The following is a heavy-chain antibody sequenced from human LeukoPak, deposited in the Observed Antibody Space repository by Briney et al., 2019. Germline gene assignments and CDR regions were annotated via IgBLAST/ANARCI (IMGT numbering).Heavy chain of an antibody. CDR2: IYSGGST. V-gene: IGHV3-66*01. D-gene: IGHD4-17*01. Sequence: GGSLRLSCAASGFTVSSNYRSWVRQAPGKGLEWVSVIYSGGSTYYADSVKGRFTISRDNSKNTLYLQMNSLRAEDTAVYYCARDPYSGDYSFDYWGQGTLVTVSS. CDR1: GFTVSSNY. CDR3: ARDPYSGDYSFDY. J-gene: IGHJ4*02.